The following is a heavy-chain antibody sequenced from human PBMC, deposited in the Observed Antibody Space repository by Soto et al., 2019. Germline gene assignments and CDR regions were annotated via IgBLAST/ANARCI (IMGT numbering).Heavy chain of an antibody. CDR2: ISYDGSNK. D-gene: IGHD5-18*01. J-gene: IGHJ4*02. CDR3: AKGPMVTEDYFDY. Sequence: GGSLRLPCAASGFTFSSYGMHWVRQAPGKGLEWVAVISYDGSNKYYADSVKGRFTISRDNSKNTLYLQMNSLRAEDTAVYYCAKGPMVTEDYFDYWGQGTLVTVSS. V-gene: IGHV3-30*18. CDR1: GFTFSSYG.